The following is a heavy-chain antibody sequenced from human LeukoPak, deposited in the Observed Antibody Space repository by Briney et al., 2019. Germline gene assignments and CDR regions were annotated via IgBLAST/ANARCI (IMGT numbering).Heavy chain of an antibody. CDR3: ARHGGMVRGFSDAFDI. Sequence: SETPSLTCTVSGGPVSSYYWSWIRQPPGKGLEWIGYIYYNGNSNYNPSLKSRITIPLDTSKNQFSLRLTSVIAADTAVYYCARHGGMVRGFSDAFDIWGQGTMVTVSS. D-gene: IGHD3-10*01. CDR1: GGPVSSYY. V-gene: IGHV4-59*08. CDR2: IYYNGNS. J-gene: IGHJ3*02.